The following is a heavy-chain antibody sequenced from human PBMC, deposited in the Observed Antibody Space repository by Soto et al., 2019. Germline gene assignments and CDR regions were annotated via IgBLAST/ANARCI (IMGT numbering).Heavy chain of an antibody. V-gene: IGHV4-59*08. J-gene: IGHJ6*03. Sequence: SETLSLTCSVSGGSISGLYWSWVRQPPGRGLEWIRWIYYSGTTNYNPSLKSRVTISVDTSKNQFSLKLSSVTAADTAVYYCARLCIAARPLYTYYYYMDVWGKGTTVTVSS. CDR1: GGSISGLY. D-gene: IGHD6-6*01. CDR2: IYYSGTT. CDR3: ARLCIAARPLYTYYYYMDV.